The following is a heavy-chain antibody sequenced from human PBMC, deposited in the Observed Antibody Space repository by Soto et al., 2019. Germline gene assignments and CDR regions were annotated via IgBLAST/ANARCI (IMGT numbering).Heavy chain of an antibody. J-gene: IGHJ6*02. CDR1: GFIFSSYA. V-gene: IGHV3-30-3*01. CDR3: ASSITAAGTAFYYYYGMDV. Sequence: QVQLVESGGGVVQPGRSLRLSCAASGFIFSSYAMHWVRQAPGKGLEWVAVISYDGSNKYYADSVKGRFTISRDNSKNTLYLQMNSLRAEDTAVYYCASSITAAGTAFYYYYGMDVWGQGTTVTVSS. D-gene: IGHD6-13*01. CDR2: ISYDGSNK.